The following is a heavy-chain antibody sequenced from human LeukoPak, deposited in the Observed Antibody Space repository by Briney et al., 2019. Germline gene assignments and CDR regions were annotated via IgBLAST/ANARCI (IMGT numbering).Heavy chain of an antibody. Sequence: GGSLRLSCAASGFTVSSNYMSWVRQAPGKGLEWVSVIYSGGSTYYADSVKGRFTISRDNSKNTLYLQMNSLRVEDTAVYYCARVVGYYGSGNYYFDYWGQGTLVTVSS. CDR3: ARVVGYYGSGNYYFDY. D-gene: IGHD3-10*01. CDR1: GFTVSSNY. V-gene: IGHV3-66*01. CDR2: IYSGGST. J-gene: IGHJ4*02.